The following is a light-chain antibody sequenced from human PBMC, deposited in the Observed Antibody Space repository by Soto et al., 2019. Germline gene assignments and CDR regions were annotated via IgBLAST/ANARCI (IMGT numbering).Light chain of an antibody. CDR3: CSYAGGSNV. Sequence: QSALTQPASVSESPGQSITISCTGTSSDVGSYEFVSWYQQYPGKAPKLMIYEGSKRPSGVSDRFSGSKSCNTASLTISGLQAEDEADYFCCSYAGGSNVFGAGTKVTVL. V-gene: IGLV2-23*03. CDR1: SSDVGSYEF. J-gene: IGLJ1*01. CDR2: EGS.